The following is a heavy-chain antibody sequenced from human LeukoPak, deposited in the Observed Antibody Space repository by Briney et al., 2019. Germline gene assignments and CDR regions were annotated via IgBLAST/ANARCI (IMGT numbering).Heavy chain of an antibody. J-gene: IGHJ4*02. CDR2: IHPEGNEK. CDR1: GFSFSNFW. CDR3: ARGDDFSGDH. Sequence: GGSLRLSRATSGFSFSNFWMRWVRQAPGRGLQWVANIHPEGNEKYHVESVKGRFIISRDNARNLLFLQVNGVRVEDTAVYYCARGDDFSGDHWGQGTLVTVSS. D-gene: IGHD1-1*01. V-gene: IGHV3-7*04.